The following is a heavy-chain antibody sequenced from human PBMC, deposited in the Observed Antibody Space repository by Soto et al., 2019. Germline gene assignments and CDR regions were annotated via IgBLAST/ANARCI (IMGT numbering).Heavy chain of an antibody. CDR3: ARGGSGSYLVL. V-gene: IGHV1-46*01. CDR2: INPSDGTS. J-gene: IGHJ4*02. Sequence: ASVKVSCKASGYSLTGYYIHWVRQAPGQGLEWMGRINPSDGTSAYTQQFQGRFFMTRDTSTSTVFMELNSLKSQDTALYFCARGGSGSYLVLWGQGTLVTVSS. D-gene: IGHD3-22*01. CDR1: GYSLTGYY.